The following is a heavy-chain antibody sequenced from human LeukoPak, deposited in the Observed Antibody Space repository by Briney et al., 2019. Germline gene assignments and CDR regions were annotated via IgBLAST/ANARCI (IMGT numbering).Heavy chain of an antibody. CDR2: ISSSGSTI. CDR3: ARVTTKYGDCYDY. D-gene: IGHD4-17*01. CDR1: GFTFSSYE. Sequence: GGSLRLSCAASGFTFSSYEMNWVRQAPGKGLEWVSYISSSGSTIYYADSVKGRFTISRDNAKNSLYLQMNSLRAEDTAVYYCARVTTKYGDCYDYWGQGTLVTVSS. V-gene: IGHV3-48*03. J-gene: IGHJ4*02.